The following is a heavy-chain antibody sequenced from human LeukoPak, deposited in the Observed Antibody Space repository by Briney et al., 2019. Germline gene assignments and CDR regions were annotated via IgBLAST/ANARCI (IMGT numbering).Heavy chain of an antibody. V-gene: IGHV3-20*04. CDR1: GFTFDDYG. CDR3: ASSRYYYDSSGYGLDY. D-gene: IGHD3-22*01. CDR2: INWNGGST. Sequence: GGSLRLSCAASGFTFDDYGMSWVRQAPGKGLEWVSGINWNGGSTGYADSVKGRFTISRDNAKNTLYLQMNSLRAEDTAVYYCASSRYYYDSSGYGLDYWGQGTLVTVSS. J-gene: IGHJ4*02.